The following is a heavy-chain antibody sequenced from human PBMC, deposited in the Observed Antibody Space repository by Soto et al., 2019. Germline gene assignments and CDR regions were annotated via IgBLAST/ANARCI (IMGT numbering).Heavy chain of an antibody. J-gene: IGHJ4*02. CDR3: AHSYSRVNYASGN. D-gene: IGHD1-1*01. Sequence: GLDLEWLALIYWDDDKRYSTSLNSRLTITKDTSKNQVVLIMTNMDPVDTATYYCAHSYSRVNYASGNWGQGTLVTVSS. CDR2: IYWDDDK. V-gene: IGHV2-5*02.